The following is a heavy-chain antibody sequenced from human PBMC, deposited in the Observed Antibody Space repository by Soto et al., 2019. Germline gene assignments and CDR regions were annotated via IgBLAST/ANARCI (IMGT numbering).Heavy chain of an antibody. CDR2: IIPIFSTV. D-gene: IGHD3-22*01. V-gene: IGHV1-69*13. CDR1: GGTFSSYA. CDR3: VGYYYDTRGYYFDY. J-gene: IGHJ4*02. Sequence: RASVKVSCKAAGGTFSSYAISGVRQAPGQGLEWMGGIIPIFSTVNYVQKFQGRVTITADESTSTAYMELSSLRSEDTAVYYCVGYYYDTRGYYFDYWGQGTLVTVSS.